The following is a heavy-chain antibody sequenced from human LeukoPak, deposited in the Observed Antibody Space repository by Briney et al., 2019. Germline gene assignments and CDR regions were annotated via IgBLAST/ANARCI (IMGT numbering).Heavy chain of an antibody. D-gene: IGHD6-6*01. CDR1: GFTFSSYE. V-gene: IGHV3-48*03. CDR2: ISSGSSSI. Sequence: LGGSLRLSCAASGFTFSSYEMNWVRQAPGKGLEWVSYISSGSSSIFYADSVKGRFTISRDNAKNSLYLQMNSLRVEDTAVYYCARGGIAARFAYWGQGTLVTV. CDR3: ARGGIAARFAY. J-gene: IGHJ4*02.